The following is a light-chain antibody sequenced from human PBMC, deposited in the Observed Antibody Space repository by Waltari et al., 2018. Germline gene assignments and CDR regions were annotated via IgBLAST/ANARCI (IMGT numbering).Light chain of an antibody. CDR3: GSYRSGSTLV. Sequence: QSALTQPASVSGSPGQSIAISCTGTSSDIGGHIHVSWYQQHPGKAPKIIIYNVHNRPSGVSDRFAGSKSGNPASLTISGLQAEDEADYYCGSYRSGSTLVFGGGTRLTVL. CDR1: SSDIGGHIH. J-gene: IGLJ2*01. CDR2: NVH. V-gene: IGLV2-14*03.